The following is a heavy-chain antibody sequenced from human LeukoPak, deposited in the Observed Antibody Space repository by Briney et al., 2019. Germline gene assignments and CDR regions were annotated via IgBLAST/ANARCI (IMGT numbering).Heavy chain of an antibody. J-gene: IGHJ4*02. D-gene: IGHD3-16*02. V-gene: IGHV4-59*01. CDR2: ISYSGST. Sequence: PSETLSLTCTVSGGSISSYYWSWLRQPPGKGLEWIGYISYSGSTNYNPSLKSRVTISVDTSNNQFSLKLSSVTAADTAVYYCAKYVWGSYPTFEDYWGQGTLVTVSS. CDR3: AKYVWGSYPTFEDY. CDR1: GGSISSYY.